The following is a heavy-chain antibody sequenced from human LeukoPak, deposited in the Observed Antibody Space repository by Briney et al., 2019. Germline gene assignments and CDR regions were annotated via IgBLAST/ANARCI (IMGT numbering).Heavy chain of an antibody. V-gene: IGHV1-69*05. D-gene: IGHD2-2*01. CDR1: GYTFTDYY. Sequence: GATVKISCKASGYTFTDYYMHWVQQAPGKGLEWMGGIIPTFGTANYAQKFQGRVTITTDESTSTAYMELSSLRSEDTAVYYCARCPRDIVVVPAAIGGNYYYYMDVWGKGTTVTVSS. J-gene: IGHJ6*03. CDR3: ARCPRDIVVVPAAIGGNYYYYMDV. CDR2: IIPTFGTA.